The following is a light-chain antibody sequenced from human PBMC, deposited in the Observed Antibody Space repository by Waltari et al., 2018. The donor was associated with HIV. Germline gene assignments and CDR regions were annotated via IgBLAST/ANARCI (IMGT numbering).Light chain of an antibody. CDR2: EVS. CDR3: SSYSSSITLYVV. V-gene: IGLV2-14*01. Sequence: QSALTQPASVSGSPGQSITISCTGTRSDVGGSNYVSWYQHPPGKAPKLMISEVSNRPSGFSSRVRCSSSVTATSLTISGLQAEDEADYYYSSYSSSITLYVVFGGGTRLTVL. CDR1: RSDVGGSNY. J-gene: IGLJ2*01.